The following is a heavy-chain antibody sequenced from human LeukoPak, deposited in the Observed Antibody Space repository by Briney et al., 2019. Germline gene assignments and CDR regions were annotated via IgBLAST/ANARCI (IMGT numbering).Heavy chain of an antibody. CDR3: ATTPLPDNSGWYQRPYDY. V-gene: IGHV1-2*06. J-gene: IGHJ4*02. Sequence: ASVKVSCKASGHTFTGYYMHWVRQAPGQGLEWMGRINPNSGGTNYAQKFQGRVTMTRDTSISTAYTELSRLRSDDTAVYYCATTPLPDNSGWYQRPYDYWGQGTLVTVSS. CDR1: GHTFTGYY. CDR2: INPNSGGT. D-gene: IGHD6-19*01.